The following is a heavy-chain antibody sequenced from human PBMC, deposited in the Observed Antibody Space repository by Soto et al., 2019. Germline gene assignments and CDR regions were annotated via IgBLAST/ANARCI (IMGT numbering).Heavy chain of an antibody. J-gene: IGHJ4*02. CDR1: GFTFGDYA. V-gene: IGHV3-49*03. D-gene: IGHD6-19*01. CDR2: IRSKAYGGTT. CDR3: TRVSSESGWYEGYYFDY. Sequence: PGGSLRLSCTASGFTFGDYAMSWFRQAPGKGLEWVGFIRSKAYGGTTEYAASVKGRFTISRDDSKSIAYLQMNSLKTEDTAVYYCTRVSSESGWYEGYYFDYRGQGTLVTVSS.